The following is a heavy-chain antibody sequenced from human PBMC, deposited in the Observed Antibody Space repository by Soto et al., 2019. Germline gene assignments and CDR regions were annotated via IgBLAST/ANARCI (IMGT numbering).Heavy chain of an antibody. J-gene: IGHJ6*02. CDR1: GYSVSSNSAA. CDR3: AREGWPAAAPEYYGMDV. Sequence: SHTLSLTCAISGYSVSSNSAAWNWIRQCPSRGLEWLGRTYYRSKWYNDYAVSVKSRITINPDTSKNQFSLQLNSVTPEDTAVYYCAREGWPAAAPEYYGMDVWGQGTTVTVSS. V-gene: IGHV6-1*01. CDR2: TYYRSKWYN. D-gene: IGHD6-13*01.